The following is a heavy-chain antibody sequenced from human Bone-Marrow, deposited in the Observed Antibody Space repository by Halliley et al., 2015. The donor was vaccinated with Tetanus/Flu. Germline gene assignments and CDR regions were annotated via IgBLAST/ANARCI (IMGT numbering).Heavy chain of an antibody. V-gene: IGHV1-3*01. CDR3: AKGGGGYDLSLYYFDH. J-gene: IGHJ4*02. Sequence: QLVQSGAEVKKPGASVKISCKASGYPFYHFTLHWVRQAPGQRPEWMGWTDAGDYKIRYSQKFQGRVTITRDSSANVAYMELSGLTSEDTAVYYCAKGGGGYDLSLYYFDHWGQGTLVTVSS. CDR2: TDAGDYKI. CDR1: GYPFYHFT. D-gene: IGHD5-12*01.